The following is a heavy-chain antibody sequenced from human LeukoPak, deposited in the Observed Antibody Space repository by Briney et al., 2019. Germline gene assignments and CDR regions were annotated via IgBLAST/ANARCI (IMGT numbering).Heavy chain of an antibody. Sequence: GGSLRLSCAVSGFTFSSYWMSWVRQAPGKGLEWVANIKQDGSEKYYVDSVKGRFTISRDNAKNSLYLQMNSLRAEDTAVYYCARGGGWYDYWGQGTLVTVSS. CDR2: IKQDGSEK. J-gene: IGHJ4*02. CDR1: GFTFSSYW. CDR3: ARGGGWYDY. V-gene: IGHV3-7*01. D-gene: IGHD6-19*01.